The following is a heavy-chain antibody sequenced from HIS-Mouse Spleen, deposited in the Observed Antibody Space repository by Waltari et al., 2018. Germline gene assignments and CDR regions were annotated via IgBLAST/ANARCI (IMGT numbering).Heavy chain of an antibody. CDR2: INRDGSST. D-gene: IGHD1-1*01. V-gene: IGHV3-74*01. Sequence: EVQLVESGGGLVQPGGSLILSWAASGFTFSSYWMHWVRQAPGQGLVWVSRINRDGSSTSYADSVKGRFTISRDNAKNTLYLQMNSLRAEDTAVYYCARDLELDAFDIWGQGTMVTVSS. CDR1: GFTFSSYW. CDR3: ARDLELDAFDI. J-gene: IGHJ3*02.